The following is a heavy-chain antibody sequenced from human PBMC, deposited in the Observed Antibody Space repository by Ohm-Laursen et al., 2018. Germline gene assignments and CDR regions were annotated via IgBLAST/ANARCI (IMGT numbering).Heavy chain of an antibody. D-gene: IGHD1-1*01. J-gene: IGHJ5*02. Sequence: GSLRLSCSASGFTFSNFWMSWVRQAPGKGLEWVANINQDGRETCYVDSVKGRFIISRDNAKSSLYLQMNSLRVEDTAVYYCAKDDWNANWFDPWGQGTLVTVSS. CDR3: AKDDWNANWFDP. CDR1: GFTFSNFW. V-gene: IGHV3-7*01. CDR2: INQDGRET.